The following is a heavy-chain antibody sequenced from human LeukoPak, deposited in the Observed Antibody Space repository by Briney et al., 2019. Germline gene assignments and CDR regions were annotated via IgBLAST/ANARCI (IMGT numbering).Heavy chain of an antibody. Sequence: ASVNVSCKTSGYSFTSYYIHWVRQTPGQGLEWMGIINPSGGSTTYAQKFQGRLTMASDTSTSTVYMELSSLRSEDTAMYYCARSSAYYNEADIWGQGTMVTVSS. CDR1: GYSFTSYY. CDR3: ARSSAYYNEADI. CDR2: INPSGGST. V-gene: IGHV1-46*01. J-gene: IGHJ3*02. D-gene: IGHD1-26*01.